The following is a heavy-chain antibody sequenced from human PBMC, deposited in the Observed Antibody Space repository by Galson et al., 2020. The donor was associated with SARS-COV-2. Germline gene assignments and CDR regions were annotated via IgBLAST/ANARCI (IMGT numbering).Heavy chain of an antibody. CDR1: GMNVNNNY. J-gene: IGHJ4*02. V-gene: IGHV3-66*01. D-gene: IGHD3-16*01. CDR2: INRGGTT. Sequence: GGSLRLSCAASGMNVNNNYMSWVRQAPGKGPEWVSLINRGGTTDYADSVKGRFSISRDNSKNTVYLQMNSLRPEDTATYYCTRILYNLYFDHWGQGTLVSVSS. CDR3: TRILYNLYFDH.